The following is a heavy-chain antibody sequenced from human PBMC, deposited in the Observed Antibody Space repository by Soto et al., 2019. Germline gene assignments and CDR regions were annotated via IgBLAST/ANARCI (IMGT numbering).Heavy chain of an antibody. V-gene: IGHV4-59*01. Sequence: SETLSLTCSVSGGSMTNYYWSWIRQPPGKGLEWIGYMYYSGTTDYNYNPSLKSRVTISVDTSKKQFSLKLTSVTAADTAVYYCARGGFDHISSWWYWGQGTQVTVSS. CDR3: ARGGFDHISSWWY. CDR2: MYYSGTTDY. CDR1: GGSMTNYY. J-gene: IGHJ1*01. D-gene: IGHD2-15*01.